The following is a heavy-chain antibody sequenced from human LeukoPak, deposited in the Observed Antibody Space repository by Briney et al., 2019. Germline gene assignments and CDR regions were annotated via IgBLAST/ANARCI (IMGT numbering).Heavy chain of an antibody. V-gene: IGHV1-46*01. D-gene: IGHD3-10*01. J-gene: IGHJ6*03. CDR2: INPSGGST. CDR3: AREGYYYGSGSYYLVGVPYYYYYMDV. Sequence: ASVKVSCKASGYTFTSYYMHWVRQAPGQGLECMGIINPSGGSTSYAQKFQGRVTMTRDMSTSTVYMELSSLRSEDTAVYYCAREGYYYGSGSYYLVGVPYYYYYMDVWGKGTTVTVSS. CDR1: GYTFTSYY.